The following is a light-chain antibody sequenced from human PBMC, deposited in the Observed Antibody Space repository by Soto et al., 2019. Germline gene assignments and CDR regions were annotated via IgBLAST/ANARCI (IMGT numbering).Light chain of an antibody. CDR1: SSDVGNYNH. J-gene: IGLJ3*02. CDR2: EAT. V-gene: IGLV2-23*01. Sequence: QSALTQPASVSGSPVQSVTISCTGTSSDVGNYNHVSWYQQHPGKAPKLMIYEATQRPSGVSNRFSASKSGNTASLTISGLQAEDESDYYCCSYAGSQTWVFGGGTKLTVL. CDR3: CSYAGSQTWV.